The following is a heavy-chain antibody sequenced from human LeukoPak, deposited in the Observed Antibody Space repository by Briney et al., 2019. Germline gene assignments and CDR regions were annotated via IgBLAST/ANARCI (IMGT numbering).Heavy chain of an antibody. J-gene: IGHJ3*02. D-gene: IGHD5-12*01. V-gene: IGHV3-48*04. Sequence: GGSLRLSCAASGFTFSTYGMNWVRQAPGKGLEWVSYISSSGSTIYYADSVKGRFTISRDNAKNSLYLQMNSLRAEDTAVYYCARVKEASAFDIWGQGTMVTVSS. CDR3: ARVKEASAFDI. CDR1: GFTFSTYG. CDR2: ISSSGSTI.